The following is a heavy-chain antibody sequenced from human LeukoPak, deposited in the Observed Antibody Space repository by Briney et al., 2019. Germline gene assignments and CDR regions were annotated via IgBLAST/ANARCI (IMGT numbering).Heavy chain of an antibody. J-gene: IGHJ6*02. Sequence: SVKVSCKASGGTFSSYAISWVRQAPGQGLEWMRGIIPIFGTANYAQKFQGRVTITADESTSTAYMELSSLRSEDTAVYYCARYGSGSFFSFPPGMDVWGQGTTVTVSS. D-gene: IGHD3-10*01. CDR3: ARYGSGSFFSFPPGMDV. CDR1: GGTFSSYA. V-gene: IGHV1-69*13. CDR2: IIPIFGTA.